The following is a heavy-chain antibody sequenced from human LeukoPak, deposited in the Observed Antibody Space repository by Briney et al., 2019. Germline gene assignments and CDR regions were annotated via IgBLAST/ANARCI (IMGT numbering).Heavy chain of an antibody. D-gene: IGHD6-19*01. Sequence: SETLSLTCTVSGGSISSYYWSWIRQPPGKGLEWIGYIYYSGSTNYNPSLKSRVTISVDTSKNQFSLKLSSVTAADTAVYYCARAPWQWLVDVWDQGTTVTVSS. CDR3: ARAPWQWLVDV. J-gene: IGHJ6*02. CDR2: IYYSGST. V-gene: IGHV4-59*01. CDR1: GGSISSYY.